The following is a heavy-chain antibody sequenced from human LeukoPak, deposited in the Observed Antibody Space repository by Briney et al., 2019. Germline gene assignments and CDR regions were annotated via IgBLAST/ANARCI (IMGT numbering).Heavy chain of an antibody. Sequence: GASVKVSCKASGYTFTSYGISWVRQAPGQGLEWMGWISAYNGNTNYAQKLQGRVTMTTDTSTSTAYMELRSLRSDDTAVYYCARVNGCCSGGSCYSDSDYYYYGMDVWGQGTTVTVSS. CDR3: ARVNGCCSGGSCYSDSDYYYYGMDV. CDR2: ISAYNGNT. J-gene: IGHJ6*02. D-gene: IGHD2-15*01. CDR1: GYTFTSYG. V-gene: IGHV1-18*01.